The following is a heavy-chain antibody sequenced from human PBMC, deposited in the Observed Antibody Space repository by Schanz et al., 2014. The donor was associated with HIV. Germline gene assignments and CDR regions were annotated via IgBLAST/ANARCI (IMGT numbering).Heavy chain of an antibody. CDR1: GFTFSDYY. D-gene: IGHD6-19*01. J-gene: IGHJ4*02. V-gene: IGHV3-11*01. Sequence: QVQLVESGGGLVKPGGSLRLSCAASGFTFSDYYMTWIRQAPGKGLEWVSYISSSGDSMYYADSVKGRFTISRDNAKKSLYLHMNSLRAEDTAVYYCARAAGLAVAAEDWGQGTLVTVSS. CDR3: ARAAGLAVAAED. CDR2: ISSSGDSM.